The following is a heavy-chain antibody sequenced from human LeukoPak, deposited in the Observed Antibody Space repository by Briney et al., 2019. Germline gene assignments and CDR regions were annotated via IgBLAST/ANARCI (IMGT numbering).Heavy chain of an antibody. CDR1: GGSFSGYY. V-gene: IGHV4-34*01. Sequence: SETLSLTCAVYGGSFSGYYWSWIRQPPGKGLEWIGEINHSGSTNYNPSLKSRVTISVDTSKNQFSLKLSSVTAADTAVYYCARAWYGSGHWGQGTLVTVSS. J-gene: IGHJ4*02. CDR2: INHSGST. CDR3: ARAWYGSGH. D-gene: IGHD3-10*01.